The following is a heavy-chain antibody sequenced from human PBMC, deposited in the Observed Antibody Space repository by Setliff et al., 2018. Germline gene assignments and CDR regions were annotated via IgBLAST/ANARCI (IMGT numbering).Heavy chain of an antibody. CDR1: GYTFTSHY. CDR2: INPSSGRT. CDR3: ARTTTPSWIQLWFDY. V-gene: IGHV1-46*01. J-gene: IGHJ4*02. Sequence: ASVKVSCKASGYTFTSHYMHWVRQAPGLGLEWMGTINPSSGRTSYAQKFQGRVTMTTDESTSTAYMELSSLRSEDTAVYYCARTTTPSWIQLWFDYWGQGTLVTVSS. D-gene: IGHD5-18*01.